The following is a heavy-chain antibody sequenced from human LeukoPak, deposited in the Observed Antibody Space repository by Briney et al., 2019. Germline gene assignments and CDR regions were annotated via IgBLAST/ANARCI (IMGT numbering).Heavy chain of an antibody. Sequence: ASVKVSCKASGYTFTGYYMHWVRQAPGQGLEWMGWINPNSGGTNYAQKFQGRVTMTRDTSISTAYMELSRLRSDDTAVYYCARETPYGSGSHDAFDIWGQETMVTVSS. CDR3: ARETPYGSGSHDAFDI. CDR1: GYTFTGYY. D-gene: IGHD3-10*01. J-gene: IGHJ3*02. V-gene: IGHV1-2*02. CDR2: INPNSGGT.